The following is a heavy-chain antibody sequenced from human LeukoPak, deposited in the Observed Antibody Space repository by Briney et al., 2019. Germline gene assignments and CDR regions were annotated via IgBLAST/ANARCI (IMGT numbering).Heavy chain of an antibody. V-gene: IGHV4-31*03. D-gene: IGHD1-7*01. CDR3: ARDANWNYGRAFDI. Sequence: SETLSLTCTVSGGSISSGGYYWSWIRQHPGKGLEWIGYIYYSGSTYHNPSLKSRVTISVDTSKNQFSLKLSSVTAADTAVYYCARDANWNYGRAFDIWGQGTMVTVSS. J-gene: IGHJ3*02. CDR2: IYYSGST. CDR1: GGSISSGGYY.